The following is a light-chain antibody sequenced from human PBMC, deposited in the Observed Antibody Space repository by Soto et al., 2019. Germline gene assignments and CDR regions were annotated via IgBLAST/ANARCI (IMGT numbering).Light chain of an antibody. CDR2: GAS. Sequence: EIVLTQSPATLSLSPGERATLSCRASQSVTSSYVAWYQQKPGQAPRLLIYGASSRATGIPDRFSGSGSGTDFTLTISRLEPEAFAVYYCQQYGSSPPTFGQGTKVEFK. V-gene: IGKV3-20*01. J-gene: IGKJ1*01. CDR3: QQYGSSPPT. CDR1: QSVTSSY.